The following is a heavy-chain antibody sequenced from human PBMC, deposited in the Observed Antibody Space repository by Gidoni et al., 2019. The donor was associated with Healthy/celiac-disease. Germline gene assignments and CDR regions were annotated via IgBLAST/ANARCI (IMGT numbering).Heavy chain of an antibody. D-gene: IGHD3-16*02. CDR3: ARDYDYIWGSYRFSSNDAFDI. CDR1: GFTFSSYR. V-gene: IGHV3-21*01. Sequence: EVQLVESGGGLVKPGGSLRLSCAASGFTFSSYRMNWVRQAPGKGLEWVSSISSSSSYIYYADSVKGRFTISRDNAKNSLYLQMNSLRAEDTAVYYCARDYDYIWGSYRFSSNDAFDIWGQGTMVTVSS. J-gene: IGHJ3*02. CDR2: ISSSSSYI.